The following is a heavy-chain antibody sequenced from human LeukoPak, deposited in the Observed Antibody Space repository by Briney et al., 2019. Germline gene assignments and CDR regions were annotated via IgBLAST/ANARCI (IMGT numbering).Heavy chain of an antibody. Sequence: SETLSLTCTVSGGSISSSSYYWGWIRQPPGKGLEWIGSIYYSGSTYYNPSLKSRVTISVDTSKNQFSLKLSSVTAADTAVYYCARRDYYGGYGAFDIWGQGTMVTVSS. CDR2: IYYSGST. CDR1: GGSISSSSYY. D-gene: IGHD4-17*01. CDR3: ARRDYYGGYGAFDI. J-gene: IGHJ3*02. V-gene: IGHV4-39*01.